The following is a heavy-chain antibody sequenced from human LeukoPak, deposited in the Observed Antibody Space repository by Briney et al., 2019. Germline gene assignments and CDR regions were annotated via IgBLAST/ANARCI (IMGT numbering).Heavy chain of an antibody. CDR2: INSDGSST. J-gene: IGHJ6*03. CDR3: ARLPPEGYDFWSGYLEANYYYYYYMDV. V-gene: IGHV3-74*01. CDR1: GFTFSSYW. D-gene: IGHD3-3*01. Sequence: GGSLRLSCAASGFTFSSYWMHWVRQAPGKGLVWVSRINSDGSSTSYADSVKGRFTISRDNAKNTLYLQMNSLRAEDTAVYYCARLPPEGYDFWSGYLEANYYYYYYMDVWGKGTTVTVSS.